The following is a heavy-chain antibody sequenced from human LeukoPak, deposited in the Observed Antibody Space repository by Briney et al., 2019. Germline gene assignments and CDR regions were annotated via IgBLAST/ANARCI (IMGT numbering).Heavy chain of an antibody. Sequence: ASVKVSCKASGYTFTSYYMHWVRQAPGQGLEWMGIINPSGGSTSYAQKFQGRVTMTRDTSTSTVYMELSSLRSKDTAVYYCARDSGNTVMGFNYGGQEPLATVS. CDR3: ARDSGNTVMGFNY. J-gene: IGHJ4*02. CDR2: INPSGGST. V-gene: IGHV1-46*01. D-gene: IGHD5-18*01. CDR1: GYTFTSYY.